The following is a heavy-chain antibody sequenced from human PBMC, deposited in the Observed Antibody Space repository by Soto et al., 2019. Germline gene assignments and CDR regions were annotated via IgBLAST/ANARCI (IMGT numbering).Heavy chain of an antibody. V-gene: IGHV3-30-3*01. J-gene: IGHJ6*02. CDR1: GFTFSSYA. CDR3: ARDRYDFWSGLDLNHYYYYYGMDV. D-gene: IGHD3-3*01. CDR2: ISYDGSNK. Sequence: GGSLRLSCAASGFTFSSYAMHWVRQAPGKGLEWVAVISYDGSNKYYADSVKGRFTISRDNSKNTLYLQMNSLRAEDTAVYYCARDRYDFWSGLDLNHYYYYYGMDVWGQGTTVTVSS.